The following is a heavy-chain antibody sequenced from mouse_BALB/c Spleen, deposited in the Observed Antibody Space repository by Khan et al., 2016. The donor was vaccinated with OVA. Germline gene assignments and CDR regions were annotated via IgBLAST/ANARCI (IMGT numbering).Heavy chain of an antibody. V-gene: IGHV1-7*01. CDR1: GYTFTNYW. D-gene: IGHD1-1*01. CDR2: INPSTDYT. Sequence: QVQLQQSGAELAKPGASVKMSCKASGYTFTNYWMHWVQQRPGQGLEWIGYINPSTDYTEYNQKFKDKATLTADKSSSTAYIQLTSLTSEDCALYYGVNHGSSSAWITYWGQGTLVTVSA. J-gene: IGHJ3*01. CDR3: VNHGSSSAWITY.